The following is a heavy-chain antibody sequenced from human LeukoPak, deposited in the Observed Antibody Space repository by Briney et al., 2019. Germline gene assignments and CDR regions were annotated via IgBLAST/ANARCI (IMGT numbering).Heavy chain of an antibody. CDR2: ISYDGSNK. D-gene: IGHD6-19*01. Sequence: GGSLRLSCAASGYTFSNYAMNWVRQAPGKGLEWVAVISYDGSNKYYADSVKGRFTISRDNSKNTLYLQMNSLRAEDTAVYYCAKVSIAVVGSDYWGRGTLVTVSS. CDR3: AKVSIAVVGSDY. J-gene: IGHJ4*02. CDR1: GYTFSNYA. V-gene: IGHV3-30-3*01.